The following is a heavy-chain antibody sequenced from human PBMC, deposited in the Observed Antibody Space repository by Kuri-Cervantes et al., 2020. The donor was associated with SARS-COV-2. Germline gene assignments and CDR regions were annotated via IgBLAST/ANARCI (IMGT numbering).Heavy chain of an antibody. V-gene: IGHV3-7*01. CDR1: GFTFSSYW. D-gene: IGHD4/OR15-4a*01. J-gene: IGHJ4*02. CDR2: IKQDGSEK. Sequence: GESLKISCAASGFTFSSYWMSWVRQAPGKGPEWVANIKQDGSEKYYVDSVKGRFTISRDNAKNSLYLQMNSLRAEDTAVYYCARDSSLVLFDYWGQGTLVTVSS. CDR3: ARDSSLVLFDY.